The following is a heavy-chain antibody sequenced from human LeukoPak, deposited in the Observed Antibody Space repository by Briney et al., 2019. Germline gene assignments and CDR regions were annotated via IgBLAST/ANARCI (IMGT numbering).Heavy chain of an antibody. CDR1: GHSLTDVS. J-gene: IGHJ3*02. D-gene: IGHD2-15*01. CDR3: ARGRVRGYCSGGSCESDAFDI. CDR2: FDPEDGET. V-gene: IGHV1-24*01. Sequence: ASVKVSCKVSGHSLTDVSIRWVRKAPGKGREWMGGFDPEDGETVFARKLQGRVTMTEDTFTGSAYMELSSPRSEDTAVYYCARGRVRGYCSGGSCESDAFDIWGQGTMVTVSS.